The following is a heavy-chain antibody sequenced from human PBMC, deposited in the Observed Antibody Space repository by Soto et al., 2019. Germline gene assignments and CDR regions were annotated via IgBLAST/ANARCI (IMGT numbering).Heavy chain of an antibody. CDR1: GFTLGDYA. Sequence: GGSLRLSCTASGFTLGDYAMSWVRQAPGKGLEWVGFIRSKAYGGTTEYAASVKGRFTISRDDSKSIAYLQMNSLKTEDTAVYYCTSSRDSSGYYSLDYWGQGTLVT. CDR2: IRSKAYGGTT. V-gene: IGHV3-49*04. J-gene: IGHJ4*02. D-gene: IGHD3-22*01. CDR3: TSSRDSSGYYSLDY.